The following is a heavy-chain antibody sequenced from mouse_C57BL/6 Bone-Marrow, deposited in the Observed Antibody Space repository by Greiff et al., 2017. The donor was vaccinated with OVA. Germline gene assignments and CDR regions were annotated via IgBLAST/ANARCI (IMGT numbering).Heavy chain of an antibody. Sequence: LVESGAELVRPGTSVKMSCKASGYTFTNYWIGWAKQRPGHGLEWIGDIYPGGGYTNYNEKFKGKATLTADKSSSTAYMQFSSLTSEDSAIYYCARVDYGNYEYWGQGTTPTGAS. CDR2: IYPGGGYT. CDR3: ARVDYGNYEY. V-gene: IGHV1-63*01. J-gene: IGHJ2*01. D-gene: IGHD2-1*01. CDR1: GYTFTNYW.